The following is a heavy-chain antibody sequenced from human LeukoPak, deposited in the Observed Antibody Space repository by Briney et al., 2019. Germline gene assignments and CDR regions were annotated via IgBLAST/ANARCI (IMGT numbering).Heavy chain of an antibody. CDR1: GLTFSSYS. V-gene: IGHV3-21*01. CDR3: AASTKHTAMVDY. D-gene: IGHD5-18*01. Sequence: GGSLRPSCAASGLTFSSYSMNWVRQAPGKGLEWVSSIGSSSSYIYYADSVKGRFTISRDNAKNSLHLQMNSLRAEDTAVYYCAASTKHTAMVDYWGQGTLVTVSS. J-gene: IGHJ4*02. CDR2: IGSSSSYI.